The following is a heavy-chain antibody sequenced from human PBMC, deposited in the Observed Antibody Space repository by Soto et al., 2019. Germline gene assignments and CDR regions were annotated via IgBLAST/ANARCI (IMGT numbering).Heavy chain of an antibody. CDR3: ARSQTYYYDSSGYYYYY. CDR2: INPSGGST. CDR1: GYTFTTYY. D-gene: IGHD3-22*01. V-gene: IGHV1-46*01. Sequence: ASVKVSCKASGYTFTTYYMHWVRQAPGQGLEWMGIINPSGGSTSYAQKFQGRVTMTRDTSTSTVYMELSSLRSEDTAVYYCARSQTYYYDSSGYYYYYWGQGTLVTVSS. J-gene: IGHJ4*02.